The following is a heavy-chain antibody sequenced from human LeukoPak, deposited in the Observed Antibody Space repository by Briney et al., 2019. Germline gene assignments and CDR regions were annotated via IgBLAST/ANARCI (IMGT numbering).Heavy chain of an antibody. V-gene: IGHV3-66*01. CDR3: VRDEETSLAS. J-gene: IGHJ4*02. Sequence: PGGSLRLSCAASGFAVRSKYMNWVRQAPGKGLEGVTVIYLDGGADYADSVTGRFTLSSDNSKNTVYLQMNSVKEEDTAVYYCVRDEETSLASWGQGTLVSVSP. D-gene: IGHD5-24*01. CDR2: IYLDGGA. CDR1: GFAVRSKY.